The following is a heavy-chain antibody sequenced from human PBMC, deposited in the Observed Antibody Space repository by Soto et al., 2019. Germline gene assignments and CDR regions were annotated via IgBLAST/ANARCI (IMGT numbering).Heavy chain of an antibody. CDR2: IYHSGST. Sequence: QVQLQESGPGLVKPSGTLSLTCAVSSGSISSSNWWRWVRQPPGKGLEWIGEIYHSGSTNYNPSLKSRVTRSVDKPKNQFSLKLSSVTAADTAGYYCASAPTRAYCSGGSCYSGLGFDYWGQGTLVTVSS. D-gene: IGHD2-15*01. J-gene: IGHJ4*02. CDR1: SGSISSSNW. CDR3: ASAPTRAYCSGGSCYSGLGFDY. V-gene: IGHV4-4*02.